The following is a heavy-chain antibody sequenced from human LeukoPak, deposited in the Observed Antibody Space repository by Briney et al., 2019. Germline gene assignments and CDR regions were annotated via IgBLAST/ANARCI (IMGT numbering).Heavy chain of an antibody. CDR3: ARKDTGDTLDY. CDR2: INPNNGVT. D-gene: IGHD7-27*01. V-gene: IGHV1-2*02. CDR1: GYTFTGYH. Sequence: AAVKVSFKASGYTFTGYHMHWVRQAPGQRREWMGWINPNNGVTDYAQKFQGRVTMTRDTSISTAYMELSSLRSDDTAVYYCARKDTGDTLDYWGQGTPVTVSS. J-gene: IGHJ4*02.